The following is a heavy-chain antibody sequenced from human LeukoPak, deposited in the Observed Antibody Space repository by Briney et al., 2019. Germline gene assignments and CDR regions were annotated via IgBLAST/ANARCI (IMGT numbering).Heavy chain of an antibody. CDR2: ISYDGSNK. Sequence: PGGSLRLSCAASGFTFSSYGMHWVRQAPGKGLEWVAVISYDGSNKYYADSVKGRFTISRDNSKNTLYLQMNSLRAEDTAVYYCARVDYGDYVGVDYWGQGTLVTVSS. J-gene: IGHJ4*02. D-gene: IGHD4-17*01. V-gene: IGHV3-30*03. CDR3: ARVDYGDYVGVDY. CDR1: GFTFSSYG.